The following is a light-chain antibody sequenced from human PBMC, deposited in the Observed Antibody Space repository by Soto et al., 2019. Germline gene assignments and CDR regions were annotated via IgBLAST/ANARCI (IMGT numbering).Light chain of an antibody. CDR1: QSVSSN. CDR2: GAS. Sequence: EIVMTQSPATPSVSPGERATLSCRASQSVSSNLAWYQQKPGQAPRLLIYGASTRATGIPARFSGSGSGTEFTLTISSLQSEDFAVYYCQQYGSSPRTFGQGTRLEIK. J-gene: IGKJ5*01. CDR3: QQYGSSPRT. V-gene: IGKV3-15*01.